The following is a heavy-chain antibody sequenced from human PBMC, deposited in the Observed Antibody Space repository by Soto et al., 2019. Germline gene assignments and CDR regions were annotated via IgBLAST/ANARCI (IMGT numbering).Heavy chain of an antibody. CDR1: GFTFSSYA. CDR3: AKSLGGYYYYGMDV. J-gene: IGHJ6*02. Sequence: DVQLLESGGGWVQPRGSLRLSCAASGFTFSSYAMSWVRQAPGKGLEWVSAFSGSGGSTYYADSVKGRFTISRDNSKNTLYLQMNSLRAEDTAVYYCAKSLGGYYYYGMDVWGQGTTVTVSS. V-gene: IGHV3-23*01. CDR2: FSGSGGST.